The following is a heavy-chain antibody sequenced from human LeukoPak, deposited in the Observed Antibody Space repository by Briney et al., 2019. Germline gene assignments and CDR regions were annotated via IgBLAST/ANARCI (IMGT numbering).Heavy chain of an antibody. CDR3: ATYSSSSDYFDY. CDR2: IYSGDNT. V-gene: IGHV3-53*01. Sequence: GGSLRLSCAASGFTVSSSYMSWVRQAPGKGLEWVSIIYSGDNTYYADSMKGRFTISRDNSKNTLYLQMNSLRAEDTAVYYCATYSSSSDYFDYWGQGTLVTISS. D-gene: IGHD6-6*01. CDR1: GFTVSSSY. J-gene: IGHJ4*02.